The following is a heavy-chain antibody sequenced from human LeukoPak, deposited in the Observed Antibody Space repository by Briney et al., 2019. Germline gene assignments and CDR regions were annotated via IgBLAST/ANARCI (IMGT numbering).Heavy chain of an antibody. CDR3: ARDRYSGLSDS. J-gene: IGHJ4*02. D-gene: IGHD5-12*01. CDR1: GGSISSGDYY. CDR2: IYYSGST. V-gene: IGHV4-30-4*01. Sequence: PSETLSVTCTVSGGSISSGDYYWSWIRQPPGKGLEWIGYIYYSGSTYYNPSLKSRVTISVDTSKNQFSLKLSSVTAADTAVYYCARDRYSGLSDSWGQGTLVTVPS.